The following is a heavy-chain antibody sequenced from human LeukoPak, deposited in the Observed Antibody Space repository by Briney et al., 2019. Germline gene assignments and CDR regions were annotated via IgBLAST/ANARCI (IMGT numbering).Heavy chain of an antibody. CDR3: ARHSSGWYREGFDY. Sequence: SETLSLTCAVYGGSFSGYYWSWIRQPPGKGLEWIGEINHSGSTNYNPSLKSRVTISVDTSKNQFSLKLSSVTAADTAVSYCARHSSGWYREGFDYWGQGTLVTVSS. CDR2: INHSGST. J-gene: IGHJ4*02. D-gene: IGHD6-19*01. V-gene: IGHV4-34*01. CDR1: GGSFSGYY.